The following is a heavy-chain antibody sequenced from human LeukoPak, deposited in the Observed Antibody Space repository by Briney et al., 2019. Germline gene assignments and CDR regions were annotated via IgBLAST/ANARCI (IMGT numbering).Heavy chain of an antibody. CDR3: ATVRRGSSGWYADI. Sequence: GGSLRLSCATSGFTFRNYGMQWVRQAPGKGLEWVAVIWFDGSDKKYADSVKGRFTISRDNSKSTLYLQMNSLRAEDTAVYYCATVRRGSSGWYADIWGQGTMVTVSS. CDR2: IWFDGSDK. J-gene: IGHJ3*02. V-gene: IGHV3-33*01. D-gene: IGHD6-19*01. CDR1: GFTFRNYG.